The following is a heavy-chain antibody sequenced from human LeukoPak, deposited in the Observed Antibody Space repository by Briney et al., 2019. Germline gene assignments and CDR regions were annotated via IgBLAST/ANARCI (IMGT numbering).Heavy chain of an antibody. Sequence: GGSLRLSCAASGFTFSSYAMSWVRQAPGKGLGWVAIISYDGSNKYYADSVKGRFTISRDNSKNTLSLQMNSLRAEDTAVYYCAKVSSLAAPYFDYWGQGTLVTVSS. CDR1: GFTFSSYA. CDR2: ISYDGSNK. J-gene: IGHJ4*02. D-gene: IGHD6-6*01. CDR3: AKVSSLAAPYFDY. V-gene: IGHV3-30*18.